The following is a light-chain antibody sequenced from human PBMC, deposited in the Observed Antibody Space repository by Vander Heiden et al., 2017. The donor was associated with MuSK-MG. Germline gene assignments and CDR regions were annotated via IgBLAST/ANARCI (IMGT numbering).Light chain of an antibody. CDR1: ESVHND. CDR3: QQNNNWSPIT. Sequence: ELVMPQPPPTLSVSPGERATLSCRASESVHNDVAWYQQRPGQAPRLLIDGAATRATASPARFSGSGSGTEFTLTISSLQSEDVAIYYCQQNNNWSPITFGQGTRLEIK. J-gene: IGKJ5*01. V-gene: IGKV3D-15*01. CDR2: GAA.